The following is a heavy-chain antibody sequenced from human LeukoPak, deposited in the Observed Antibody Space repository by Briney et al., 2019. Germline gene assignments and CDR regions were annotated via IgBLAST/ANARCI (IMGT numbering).Heavy chain of an antibody. CDR2: IIPIFGTA. J-gene: IGHJ6*03. CDR1: GGTFSSYA. D-gene: IGHD5-12*01. CDR3: ARRRYSGYDGPAYYYMDV. V-gene: IGHV1-69*13. Sequence: WASVKVSCKASGGTFSSYAISWVRQAPGQGLEWMGGIIPIFGTANYAQKFQGRVTITADESTSTAYMELSSLRSEDTAVYYCARRRYSGYDGPAYYYMDVWGKGTTVTVSS.